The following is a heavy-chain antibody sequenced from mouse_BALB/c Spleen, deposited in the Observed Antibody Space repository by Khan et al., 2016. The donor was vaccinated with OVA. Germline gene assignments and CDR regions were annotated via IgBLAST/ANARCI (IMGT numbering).Heavy chain of an antibody. CDR1: CYTFTSYW. V-gene: IGHV1-7*01. CDR2: INPSTGYT. J-gene: IGHJ2*01. Sequence: QMQLQQPGAELAKPGASVKMSCKASCYTFTSYWMHWVKQRPGQGLEWIGYINPSTGYTEYNQKFKDKATLTADKSSSTAYMQLSSLTSEDSAVYYCARWGPGKDYWGQGTTLTVSS. CDR3: ARWGPGKDY. D-gene: IGHD3-3*01.